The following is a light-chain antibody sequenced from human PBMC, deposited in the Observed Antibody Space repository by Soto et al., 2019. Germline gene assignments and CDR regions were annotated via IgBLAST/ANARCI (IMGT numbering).Light chain of an antibody. J-gene: IGKJ2*01. CDR2: DAS. CDR1: QSVSSY. V-gene: IGKV3-11*01. Sequence: EIVLTQSPATQSLSPGERATLSCRASQSVSSYLAWYQQKPGQAPRLLIYDASNRATGIPARFSGGGSGTDFTLTISSLEPEAFAVYYCQQRFNWPRFTFGQGTKLEIK. CDR3: QQRFNWPRFT.